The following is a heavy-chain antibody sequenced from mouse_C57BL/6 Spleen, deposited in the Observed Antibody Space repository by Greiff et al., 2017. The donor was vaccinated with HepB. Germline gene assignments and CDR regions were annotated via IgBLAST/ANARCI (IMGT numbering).Heavy chain of an antibody. CDR2: IWGVGST. D-gene: IGHD3-3*01. J-gene: IGHJ3*01. CDR3: ARREGPAAWFAY. Sequence: QVQLKESGPGLVAPSQSLSITCTVSGFSLTSYGVDWVRQSPGKGLEWLGVIWGVGSTNYNSALKSRLSISKDNSKSHVFLKMNSLQTDDTAMYYGARREGPAAWFAYWGQGTLVTVSA. CDR1: GFSLTSYG. V-gene: IGHV2-6*01.